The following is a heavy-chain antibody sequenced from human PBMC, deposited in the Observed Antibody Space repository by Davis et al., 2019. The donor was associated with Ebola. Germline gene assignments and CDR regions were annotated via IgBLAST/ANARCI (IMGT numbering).Heavy chain of an antibody. CDR2: IYYSGST. Sequence: SETLSLTCAVYGGSFSGYYWSWIRQPPGKGLEWIGSIYYSGSTYYNPSLKSRVTISVDTSKNQFSLKLSSVTAADTAVYYCARDFGYYDSSGYYYWYYGMDVWGQGTTVTVSS. V-gene: IGHV4-34*01. J-gene: IGHJ6*02. CDR1: GGSFSGYY. D-gene: IGHD3-22*01. CDR3: ARDFGYYDSSGYYYWYYGMDV.